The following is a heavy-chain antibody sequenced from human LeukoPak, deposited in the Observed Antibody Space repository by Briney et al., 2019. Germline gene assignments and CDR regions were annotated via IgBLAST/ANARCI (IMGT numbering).Heavy chain of an antibody. J-gene: IGHJ4*02. CDR1: GYTFTGYY. D-gene: IGHD7-27*01. CDR3: ARGQNRFNWGIDY. V-gene: IGHV1-2*02. Sequence: ASVKVSCKASGYTFTGYYMHWVRQAPGQGLEWMGWINPNSGGTNYAQKFQGRVTMTRDTSISTAYMELSSLRSEDTAVYYCARGQNRFNWGIDYWGQGTLVTVSS. CDR2: INPNSGGT.